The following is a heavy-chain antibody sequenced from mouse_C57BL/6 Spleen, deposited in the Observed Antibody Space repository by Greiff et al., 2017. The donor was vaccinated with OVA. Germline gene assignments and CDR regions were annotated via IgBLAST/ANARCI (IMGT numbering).Heavy chain of an antibody. CDR3: TRIYDGYYDY. J-gene: IGHJ2*01. CDR2: IDPETGGT. CDR1: GYTFTDYE. Sequence: QVQLQQSGAELVRPGASVTLSCKASGYTFTDYEMHWVKQTPVHGLEWIGAIDPETGGTASNQKFKGKAILTADKSSSTAYMELRRLTSEDSAVYYCTRIYDGYYDYWGQGTTLTVSS. D-gene: IGHD2-3*01. V-gene: IGHV1-15*01.